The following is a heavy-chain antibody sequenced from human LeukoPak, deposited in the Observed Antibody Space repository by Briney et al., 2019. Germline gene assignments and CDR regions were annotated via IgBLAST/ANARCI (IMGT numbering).Heavy chain of an antibody. CDR1: GGSMSSYY. CDR2: IYYSGST. J-gene: IGHJ6*02. V-gene: IGHV4-59*01. CDR3: AREGTARYYHGMDV. D-gene: IGHD6-6*01. Sequence: SEILSLTCTVSGGSMSSYYWSWIRQPPGKGLEWIGYIYYSGSTNYNPSLKSRVTISVDTSKNQFSLKVSSVTAADTAVYYCAREGTARYYHGMDVWGQGITVTVSS.